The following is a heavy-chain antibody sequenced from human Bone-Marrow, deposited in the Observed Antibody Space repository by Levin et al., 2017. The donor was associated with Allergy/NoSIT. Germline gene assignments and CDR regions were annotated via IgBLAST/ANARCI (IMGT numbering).Heavy chain of an antibody. Sequence: SETLSLTCAVSGGSISSGGYSWSWIRQPPGKGLEWIGYIYHSGSTYYNPSLKSRVTISVDRSKNQFSLKLSSVTAADTAVYYCATLGSTSCHNWFDPWGQGTLVTVSS. D-gene: IGHD2-2*01. J-gene: IGHJ5*02. CDR2: IYHSGST. CDR3: ATLGSTSCHNWFDP. CDR1: GGSISSGGYS. V-gene: IGHV4-30-2*01.